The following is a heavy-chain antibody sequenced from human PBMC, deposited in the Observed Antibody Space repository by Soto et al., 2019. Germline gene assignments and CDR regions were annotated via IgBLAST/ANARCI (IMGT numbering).Heavy chain of an antibody. Sequence: EGQLVQSGAEVKKPGESLRISCKGSGYRFTSHWISWLRQMPGKGLEWMGRTDPSDSFTQYNPSFQGHVTISGDKSLSAAYLQWSSLNASDTAIYYCARGEGITTFGVYGFDVWGQGASVTVSS. CDR2: TDPSDSFT. J-gene: IGHJ6*02. CDR3: ARGEGITTFGVYGFDV. CDR1: GYRFTSHW. V-gene: IGHV5-10-1*01. D-gene: IGHD3-3*01.